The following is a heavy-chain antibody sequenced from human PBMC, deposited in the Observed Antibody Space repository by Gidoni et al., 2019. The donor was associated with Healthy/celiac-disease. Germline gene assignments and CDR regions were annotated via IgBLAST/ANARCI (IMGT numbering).Heavy chain of an antibody. V-gene: IGHV3-30*19. D-gene: IGHD1-26*01. J-gene: IGHJ3*02. CDR3: ARDLWELISAFDI. CDR2: ISYDGSNK. CDR1: GFTFSSYG. Sequence: QVQLVESGGGVVQPGRSLSLSCAASGFTFSSYGMHWVRQAPGKGLEWVAIISYDGSNKYYADSVKGRFTISRDNSKNTLFLQMNSLRAEDTAVYYCARDLWELISAFDIWGQGTMVTVSS.